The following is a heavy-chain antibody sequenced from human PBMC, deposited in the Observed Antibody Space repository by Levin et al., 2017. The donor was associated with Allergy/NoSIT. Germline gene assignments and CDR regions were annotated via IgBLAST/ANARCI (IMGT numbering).Heavy chain of an antibody. J-gene: IGHJ4*02. V-gene: IGHV1-3*01. Sequence: GASVKVSCKASGYTFTSYAMHWVRQAPGQRLEWMGWINAGNGNTKYSQKFQGRVTITRDTSASTAYMELSSLRSEDTAVYYCARVHLLGGIVATIKYFDYWGQGTLVTVSS. D-gene: IGHD5-12*01. CDR1: GYTFTSYA. CDR3: ARVHLLGGIVATIKYFDY. CDR2: INAGNGNT.